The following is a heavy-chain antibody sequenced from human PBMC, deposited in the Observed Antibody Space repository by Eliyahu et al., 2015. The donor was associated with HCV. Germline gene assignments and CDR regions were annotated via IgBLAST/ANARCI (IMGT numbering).Heavy chain of an antibody. J-gene: IGHJ2*01. CDR3: ARDQLCSGGTCYSGYFDL. Sequence: QVQLQESGPGLVKPSETLSLTCAVPGGSISSPSWSWXRQPAGHGLEWIGHVHASGSTNFNPXXKSRVXMXXDXSKNQFXLKLTSVTAADTALYYCARDQLCSGGTCYSGYFDLWGRGTLVTVSS. D-gene: IGHD2-15*01. CDR1: GGSISSPS. V-gene: IGHV4-4*07. CDR2: VHASGST.